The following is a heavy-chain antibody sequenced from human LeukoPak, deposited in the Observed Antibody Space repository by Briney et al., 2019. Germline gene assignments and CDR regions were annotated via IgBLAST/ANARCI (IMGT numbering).Heavy chain of an antibody. CDR2: IYHSGST. D-gene: IGHD7-27*01. J-gene: IGHJ2*01. V-gene: IGHV4-59*12. CDR1: GGSISSYY. CDR3: ARDSGDEDFDL. Sequence: SETLSLTCTVSGGSISSYYWSWIRQPPGKGLEWIGYIYHSGSTYYNPSLKSRVTISVDRSKNQFSLKLSSVTAVDTAVYYCARDSGDEDFDLWGRGTLVTVSS.